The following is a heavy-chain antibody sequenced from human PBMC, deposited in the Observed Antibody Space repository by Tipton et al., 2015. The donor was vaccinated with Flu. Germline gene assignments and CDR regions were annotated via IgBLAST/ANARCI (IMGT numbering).Heavy chain of an antibody. V-gene: IGHV3-30-3*01. CDR2: ISQDGNSR. CDR3: VRGEYSSGWCDVFDV. D-gene: IGHD6-19*01. J-gene: IGHJ3*01. Sequence: QLVQSGGGVVQPGGSLRLPCPTSGSYVMHWVRQAPGKGLEWVAAISQDGNSRYYGDSVKGRFTISRDNSKDMVHLQMNSLRGEDTAVYYCVRGEYSSGWCDVFDVWDQGTTVTVSS. CDR1: GSYV.